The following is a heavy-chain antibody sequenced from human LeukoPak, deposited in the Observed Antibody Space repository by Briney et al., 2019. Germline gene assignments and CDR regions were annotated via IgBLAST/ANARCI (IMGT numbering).Heavy chain of an antibody. V-gene: IGHV3-30*18. CDR2: ISYDGSNK. J-gene: IGHJ4*02. CDR3: AKDLRAVMTAIQIDY. D-gene: IGHD2-21*02. CDR1: GFTFSSYG. Sequence: GRSLRLSCAASGFTFSSYGMHWVRQAPGKGLEWVAVISYDGSNKYYADSVKGRFTISRDNSKNTLYLQMNSLRAEDTAVYYCAKDLRAVMTAIQIDYWGQGTLVTVSS.